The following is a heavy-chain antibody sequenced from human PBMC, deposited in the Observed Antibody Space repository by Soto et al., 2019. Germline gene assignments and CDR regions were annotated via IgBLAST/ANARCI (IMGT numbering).Heavy chain of an antibody. J-gene: IGHJ5*02. CDR1: GYTFTGYF. D-gene: IGHD1-26*01. Sequence: GASVKVSCKASGYTFTGYFIHWLRHAPGQGLEWMGRINPNSGATNYARKFQDWVTMTRDTSINTAYMDLSSLRSDDTAIYYCAKLPPTPDWFDPWGQVTLVAVSS. V-gene: IGHV1-2*04. CDR3: AKLPPTPDWFDP. CDR2: INPNSGAT.